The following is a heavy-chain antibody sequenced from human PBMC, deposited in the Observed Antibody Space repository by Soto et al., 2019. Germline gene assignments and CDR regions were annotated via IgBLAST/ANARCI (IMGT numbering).Heavy chain of an antibody. CDR2: FDPEDGET. CDR1: GYTLTELS. Sequence: ASVKVSCKVSGYTLTELSMHWVLQAPGKGLEWMGGFDPEDGETIYAQKFQGRVTMTEDTSTDTAYMELSSLRSEDTAVYYCATGNILTGYPLFDYWGQGTLVTVSS. D-gene: IGHD3-9*01. CDR3: ATGNILTGYPLFDY. V-gene: IGHV1-24*01. J-gene: IGHJ4*02.